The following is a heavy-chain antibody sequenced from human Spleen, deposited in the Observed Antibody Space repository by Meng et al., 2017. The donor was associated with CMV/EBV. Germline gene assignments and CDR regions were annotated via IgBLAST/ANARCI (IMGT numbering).Heavy chain of an antibody. J-gene: IGHJ4*02. CDR2: IYWNDDK. V-gene: IGHV2-5*01. Sequence: FSGLSLTTYGVGVGWIRQPPGKALEWLALIYWNDDKRYSPSLKNRVTITKDTSKNQVVLTMTNMDPVDTATYYCAHRTAARLDFDYWGQGTLVTVSS. CDR3: AHRTAARLDFDY. CDR1: GLSLTTYGVG. D-gene: IGHD6-6*01.